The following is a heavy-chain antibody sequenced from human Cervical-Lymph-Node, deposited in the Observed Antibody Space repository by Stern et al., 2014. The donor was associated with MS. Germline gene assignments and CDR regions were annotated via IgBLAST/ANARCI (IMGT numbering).Heavy chain of an antibody. J-gene: IGHJ4*02. Sequence: VQLVQSGAEVKKPGSSVTVSCTASGGTFNNYAIALVRQAPGPGPEWMGGTILSLGTATYAKRFRGRVPITTAASSDPASMELASLRSEDTAVYSCPRARSLGVTPFFDYWGQGTLVTVSS. CDR3: PRARSLGVTPFFDY. CDR1: GGTFNNYA. V-gene: IGHV1-69*05. CDR2: TILSLGTA.